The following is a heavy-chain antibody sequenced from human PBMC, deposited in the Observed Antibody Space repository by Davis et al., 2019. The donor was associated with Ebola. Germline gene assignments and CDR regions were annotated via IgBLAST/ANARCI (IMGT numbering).Heavy chain of an antibody. Sequence: ASVKVSCKASGYTFTSVNLNWVRQAAGQGLEWMGWMNPNSGDTGYAQKFQGRVTMTTETSISTAYMDLSRLRSDDTAVYYCARGFGDVDSFDIWGQGTMVTVSS. CDR2: MNPNSGDT. CDR1: GYTFTSVN. CDR3: ARGFGDVDSFDI. V-gene: IGHV1-8*01. D-gene: IGHD3-10*01. J-gene: IGHJ3*02.